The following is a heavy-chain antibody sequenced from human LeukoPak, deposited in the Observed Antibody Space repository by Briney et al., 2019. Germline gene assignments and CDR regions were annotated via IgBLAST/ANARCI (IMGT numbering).Heavy chain of an antibody. CDR3: AGIAVAGTRGFDY. J-gene: IGHJ4*02. CDR2: ISYDGSNK. Sequence: GRSLRLSCAASGFTFSSYGMHWVCQAPGKGLEWVAVISYDGSNKYYADSVKGRFTISRDNSKNTLYLQMNSLRAEDTAVYYCAGIAVAGTRGFDYWGQGTLVTVSS. CDR1: GFTFSSYG. V-gene: IGHV3-30*03. D-gene: IGHD6-19*01.